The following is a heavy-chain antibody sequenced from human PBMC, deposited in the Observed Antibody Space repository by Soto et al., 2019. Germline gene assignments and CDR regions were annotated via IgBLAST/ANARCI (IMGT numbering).Heavy chain of an antibody. J-gene: IGHJ4*02. CDR1: GYTFTSYY. Sequence: GASVKVSCKASGYTFTSYYMHWVRQAPGQGLEWMGIINPSGGSTSYAQKFQGRVTMTRDTSTSTVYMELSSLRSEDTAVYYCARALYDFWSGGPGGYWGQGTLVTVSS. CDR3: ARALYDFWSGGPGGY. V-gene: IGHV1-46*01. D-gene: IGHD3-3*01. CDR2: INPSGGST.